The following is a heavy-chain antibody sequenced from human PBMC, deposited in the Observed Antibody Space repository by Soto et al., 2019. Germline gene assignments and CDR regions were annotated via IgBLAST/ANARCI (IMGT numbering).Heavy chain of an antibody. V-gene: IGHV1-3*01. CDR1: GYTFTSYA. J-gene: IGHJ6*02. CDR3: ARASRLRWGELSSYYYYGMDV. D-gene: IGHD3-16*02. Sequence: VASVKVSCKASGYTFTSYAMHWVRQAPGQRLEWMGWINAGNGNTKYSQKFQGRVTITRDTSASTAYMELSSLRSEDTAVYYCARASRLRWGELSSYYYYGMDVWGQGTTVTVSS. CDR2: INAGNGNT.